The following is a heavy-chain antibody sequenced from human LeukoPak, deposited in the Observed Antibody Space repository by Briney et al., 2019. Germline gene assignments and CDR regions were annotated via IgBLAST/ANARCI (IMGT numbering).Heavy chain of an antibody. J-gene: IGHJ4*02. V-gene: IGHV3-23*01. D-gene: IGHD6-6*01. CDR1: GFTFSSYA. Sequence: GGSLRLSCAASGFTFSSYAMSWVRQAPGKGLEWVSAISGSGSSTYYADSVKGRFTISRDSSKNTLYLQMNSLRAEDTAVYYCARHLVSANSSPDYWGQGTLVTVSS. CDR2: ISGSGSST. CDR3: ARHLVSANSSPDY.